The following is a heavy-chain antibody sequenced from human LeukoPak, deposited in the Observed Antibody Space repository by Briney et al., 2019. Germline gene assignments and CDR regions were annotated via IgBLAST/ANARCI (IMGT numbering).Heavy chain of an antibody. D-gene: IGHD3-10*01. Sequence: KTSETLSLTCTVSGGSITSTSYYWGWIHQPPGKGLEWIGSFYYGGSIYYNPSLMRRVTISVDTSKNQFSLKLTSVTAADTAVYYCAREGGSGNYDFDYWGREPWSPSPQ. CDR3: AREGGSGNYDFDY. CDR2: FYYGGSI. CDR1: GGSITSTSYY. V-gene: IGHV4-39*02. J-gene: IGHJ4*02.